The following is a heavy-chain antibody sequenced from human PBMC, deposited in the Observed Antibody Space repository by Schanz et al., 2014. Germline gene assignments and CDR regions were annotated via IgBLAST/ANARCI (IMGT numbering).Heavy chain of an antibody. CDR1: GYTFTAYG. CDR3: ARVRYCSGGRCYQDNWFDP. J-gene: IGHJ5*02. CDR2: ISAYTNNT. V-gene: IGHV1-18*01. D-gene: IGHD2-15*01. Sequence: VQSVHSGTEVQKLGASVKVSCQTSGYTFTAYGINWVRQAPGQGLEWMGWISAYTNNTNYAQKVQGRVTMTTDTSTGTAYMELRSLTSEDTAVYYCARVRYCSGGRCYQDNWFDPWGQGTLVTVSS.